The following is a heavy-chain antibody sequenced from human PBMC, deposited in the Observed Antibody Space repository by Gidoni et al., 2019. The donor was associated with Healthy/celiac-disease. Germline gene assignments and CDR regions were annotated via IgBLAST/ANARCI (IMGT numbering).Heavy chain of an antibody. CDR2: ISYDGSNK. CDR1: GCTFSSYA. J-gene: IGHJ6*02. V-gene: IGHV3-30-3*01. CDR3: ARDQLRITGTTLLIGSRGFGYYYYGMDV. Sequence: QVQLVESGGGVVQPGKSLRLSCAASGCTFSSYAMPWVRHAPGKGLEWVAVISYDGSNKYYADPVKGRVTISRDNSKITLYLQMNSLRAEDTAVYYCARDQLRITGTTLLIGSRGFGYYYYGMDVWGQGTTVTVSS. D-gene: IGHD1-7*01.